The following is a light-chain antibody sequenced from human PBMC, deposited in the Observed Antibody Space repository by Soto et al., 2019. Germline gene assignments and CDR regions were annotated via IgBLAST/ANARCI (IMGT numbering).Light chain of an antibody. V-gene: IGLV4-60*02. CDR1: SGHSTYI. Sequence: QAVVTQSSSASASLGSSVKLTCILSSGHSTYIIAWHQQQPGKAPRFLMTLDRSGSYNRGSGVPDRFSGSSSGADRYLTISNLQFEDEGDYYCETWYSNTHKVFGGGTNVTVL. CDR2: LDRSGSY. CDR3: ETWYSNTHKV. J-gene: IGLJ3*02.